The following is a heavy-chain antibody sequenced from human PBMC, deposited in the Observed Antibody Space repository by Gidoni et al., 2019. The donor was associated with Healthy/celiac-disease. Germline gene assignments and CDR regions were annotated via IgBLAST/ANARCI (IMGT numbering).Heavy chain of an antibody. D-gene: IGHD3-9*01. CDR1: GFTVSSNY. V-gene: IGHV3-53*04. Sequence: EVQLVESGGGLVQPGGSLRLSCAASGFTVSSNYMSWVRQAPGKGLEWVSVIYSGGSTYYADSVKGRFTISRHNSKNTLYLQMNSLRAEDTAVYYCAISTYYDILTGYPNAFDIWGQGTMVTVSS. J-gene: IGHJ3*02. CDR2: IYSGGST. CDR3: AISTYYDILTGYPNAFDI.